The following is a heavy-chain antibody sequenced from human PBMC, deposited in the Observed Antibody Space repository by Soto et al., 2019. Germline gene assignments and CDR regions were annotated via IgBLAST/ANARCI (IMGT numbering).Heavy chain of an antibody. D-gene: IGHD1-1*01. CDR3: ARDRVAGTTGD. CDR1: GFTFSSYN. V-gene: IGHV3-21*01. J-gene: IGHJ4*02. Sequence: EVQLVESGGGLVKPGGSLRLSCAASGFTFSSYNMNWVRQAPGKGLEWVASISSSSSYIYYADSVKGRFTISRDNDMNSLYLQKNSLRAEDTAVYYCARDRVAGTTGDWGQGTLVTVSS. CDR2: ISSSSSYI.